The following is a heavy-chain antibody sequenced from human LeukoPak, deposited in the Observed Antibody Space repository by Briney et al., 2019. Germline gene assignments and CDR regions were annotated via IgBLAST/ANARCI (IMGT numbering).Heavy chain of an antibody. CDR1: GGSISSYY. D-gene: IGHD3-10*01. Sequence: PSETLSLTCTVSGGSISSYYWSWIRQPPGKGLEWIGYIYYSGSTNYNPSLKSRVTISVDTSKNQVSLKLTSVTAADTAVYYCASFEFYYGSGNYFNAAYFDYWGQGTLVTVSS. J-gene: IGHJ4*02. CDR3: ASFEFYYGSGNYFNAAYFDY. V-gene: IGHV4-59*08. CDR2: IYYSGST.